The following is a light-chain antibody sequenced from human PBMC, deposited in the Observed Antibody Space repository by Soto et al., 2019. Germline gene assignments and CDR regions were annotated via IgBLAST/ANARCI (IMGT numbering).Light chain of an antibody. CDR3: QQYGASRA. CDR2: GAS. V-gene: IGKV3-20*01. CDR1: QTVSGNY. J-gene: IGKJ1*01. Sequence: ESLLTQSPGTLSLSPGEGATLSCRASQTVSGNYLAWYQQKPVQAPRLLIYGASNRATGIPDRFSGSGSGTDFTLTINRLEPEDFAVYFCQQYGASRAFGQGTRVEIK.